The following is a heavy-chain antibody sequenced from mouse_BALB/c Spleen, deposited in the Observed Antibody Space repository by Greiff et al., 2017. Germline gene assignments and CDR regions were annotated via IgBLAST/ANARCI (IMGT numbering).Heavy chain of an antibody. CDR1: GFTFSSYT. J-gene: IGHJ4*01. CDR2: ISSGGSYT. CDR3: TRDGGPAMDY. Sequence: EVKLMESGGGLVKPGGSLKLSCAASGFTFSSYTMSWVRQTPEKRLEWVATISSGGSYTYYPDSVKGRFTISRDNAKNTLYLQMSSLKSEDTAMYYCTRDGGPAMDYWGQGTSVTVSS. V-gene: IGHV5-6-4*01.